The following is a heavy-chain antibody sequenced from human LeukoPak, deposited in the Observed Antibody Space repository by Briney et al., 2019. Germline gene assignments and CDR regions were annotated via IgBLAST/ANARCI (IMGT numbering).Heavy chain of an antibody. CDR3: ARAGGSSGWYAGFYYYYYMDV. Sequence: GASVKVSCKASGYTFTSYDINWVRQATGQGLEWMGWISAYNGNTNYAQKLQGRVTMTTDTSTSTAYMELRSLRSDDTAVYYCARAGGSSGWYAGFYYYYYMDVWGKGTTVTVSS. D-gene: IGHD6-19*01. V-gene: IGHV1-18*01. CDR2: ISAYNGNT. CDR1: GYTFTSYD. J-gene: IGHJ6*03.